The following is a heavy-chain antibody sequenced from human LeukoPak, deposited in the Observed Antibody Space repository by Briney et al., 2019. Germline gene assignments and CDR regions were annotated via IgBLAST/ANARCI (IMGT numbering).Heavy chain of an antibody. V-gene: IGHV4-59*01. CDR3: ARASGSELDY. CDR1: GGSISSYY. CDR2: IYYSGST. Sequence: SETLSLTCTVSGGSISSYYWSWIRQPPGKGLGWIGYIYYSGSTNYNPSLKSRVTISVDTSKNQFSLKLSSVTAADTAVYYCARASGSELDYWGQGTLVTVSS. J-gene: IGHJ4*02. D-gene: IGHD1-26*01.